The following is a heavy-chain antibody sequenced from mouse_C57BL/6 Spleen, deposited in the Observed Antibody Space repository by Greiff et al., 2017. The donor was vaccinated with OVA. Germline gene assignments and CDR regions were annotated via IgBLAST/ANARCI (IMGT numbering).Heavy chain of an antibody. CDR1: GYTFTSYW. CDR2: IDPSDSYT. V-gene: IGHV1-50*01. J-gene: IGHJ2*01. D-gene: IGHD2-3*01. CDR3: ARRDGYSFDY. Sequence: QVQLQQPGAELVKPGASVKLSCKASGYTFTSYWMQWVKQRPGQGLEWIGEIDPSDSYTNYNQKFKGKATLTVDTSSSTAYMQLSSLTSEDSAVYYCARRDGYSFDYWGQGTTLTVSS.